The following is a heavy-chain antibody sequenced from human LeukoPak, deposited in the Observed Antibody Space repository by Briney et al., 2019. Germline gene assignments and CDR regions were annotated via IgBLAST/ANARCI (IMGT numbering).Heavy chain of an antibody. Sequence: SETLSLTCTVSGGSISSSSYYWGWLRQPPGKGLEWIGTIYYSGSTYYNPSLKSRVTISVDTSKNQFSLKLSSVTAADTAVYYCARTYCRGGSCHFDYWGQGTLVTVSS. V-gene: IGHV4-39*01. CDR3: ARTYCRGGSCHFDY. D-gene: IGHD2-15*01. J-gene: IGHJ4*02. CDR1: GGSISSSSYY. CDR2: IYYSGST.